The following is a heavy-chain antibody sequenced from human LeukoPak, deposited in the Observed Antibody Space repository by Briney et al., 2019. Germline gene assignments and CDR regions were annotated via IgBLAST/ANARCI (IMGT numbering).Heavy chain of an antibody. D-gene: IGHD3-3*01. Sequence: GGSLRLSCAPSGFTFSNYAMSWVRQAPGKGLEWVSAISGDGDTTYYADSVKGRFTISRDNSKSTLYLQMNSLGAEDTAVYYCAKGGRFLEWLMVDYWGQGTLVTVSS. CDR2: ISGDGDTT. CDR3: AKGGRFLEWLMVDY. J-gene: IGHJ4*02. CDR1: GFTFSNYA. V-gene: IGHV3-23*01.